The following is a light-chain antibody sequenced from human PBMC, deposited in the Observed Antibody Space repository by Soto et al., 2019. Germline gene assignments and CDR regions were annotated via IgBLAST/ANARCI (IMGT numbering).Light chain of an antibody. CDR2: EVS. CDR1: SSDVGGYNY. Sequence: QSALTQPASVSGSPGQSITISCTGTSSDVGGYNYVSWYQQHPGKAPKLMIYEVSNRPSGVSNRFSGSKSDNTASLTISGLPAEDEADYYCSSYTSFSTYVFGTGTKLTVL. J-gene: IGLJ1*01. V-gene: IGLV2-14*01. CDR3: SSYTSFSTYV.